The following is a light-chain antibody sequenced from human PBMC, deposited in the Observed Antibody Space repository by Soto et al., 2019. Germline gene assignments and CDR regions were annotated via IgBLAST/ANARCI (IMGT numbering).Light chain of an antibody. CDR2: GAS. J-gene: IGKJ1*01. Sequence: EILLTQSPDTLSLSPGERATLSCRASQSLSSTYLAWYQQKPGQAPRLLIFGASSRATGIPDRFSGSGSGTDFTLTISRLEPEDFAVYYCQQFGSSPTFGQGTKVEIK. V-gene: IGKV3-20*01. CDR1: QSLSSTY. CDR3: QQFGSSPT.